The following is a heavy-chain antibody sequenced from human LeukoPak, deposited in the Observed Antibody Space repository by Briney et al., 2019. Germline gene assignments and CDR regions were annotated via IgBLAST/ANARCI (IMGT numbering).Heavy chain of an antibody. Sequence: ASVNVSCKASGYTFTSYDINWVRQATGQGLEWMGWMNPNSGNTGYAQKFQGRVTMTRNTSISTAYMELSSLRSEDTAVYYCARSAPINDFWSGYYNWFDPWGQGTLVTVSS. CDR2: MNPNSGNT. CDR1: GYTFTSYD. CDR3: ARSAPINDFWSGYYNWFDP. D-gene: IGHD3-3*01. J-gene: IGHJ5*02. V-gene: IGHV1-8*01.